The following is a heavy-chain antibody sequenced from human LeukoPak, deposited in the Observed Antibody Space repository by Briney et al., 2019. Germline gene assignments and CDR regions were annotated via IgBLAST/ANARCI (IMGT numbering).Heavy chain of an antibody. V-gene: IGHV4-30-2*01. CDR2: IYHSGST. D-gene: IGHD6-13*01. CDR3: ARAGSSSWYYFDY. Sequence: SQTLSLTCTVSGGSISSGGYYWSWIRQPPGKGLEWIGYIYHSGSTYYNPSLKSRVTISVDRSQNQFSLKLSSVTAADTGVYYCARAGSSSWYYFDYWGQGTLVTVS. CDR1: GGSISSGGYY. J-gene: IGHJ4*02.